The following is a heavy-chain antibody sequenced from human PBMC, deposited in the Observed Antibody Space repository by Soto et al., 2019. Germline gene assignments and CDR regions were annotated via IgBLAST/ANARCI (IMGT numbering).Heavy chain of an antibody. J-gene: IGHJ4*02. CDR3: ARGGHVVVVTAALDY. V-gene: IGHV1-46*01. CDR1: GDTFTDYY. CDR2: VNPSGGHT. D-gene: IGHD2-21*02. Sequence: QVQLMQSGAEVKKPGASVKVSCKASGDTFTDYYIHWVRQAPGQRLEWMGTVNPSGGHTTYAQHFLGRVTMTRDTSTSTLYMELTSLTSVDTAIYYCARGGHVVVVTAALDYWGQGTLVTVSS.